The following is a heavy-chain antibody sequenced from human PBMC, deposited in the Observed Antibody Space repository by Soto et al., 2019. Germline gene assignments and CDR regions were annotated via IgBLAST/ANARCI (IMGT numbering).Heavy chain of an antibody. D-gene: IGHD3-10*01. CDR1: GITFSIYG. CDR2: ISYNGCRI. J-gene: IGHJ4*02. CDR3: ANEGPQLYNTYFEN. V-gene: IGHV3-30*18. Sequence: QVKLVESGGGVVQPGTSLRLSCAVSGITFSIYGMHWLRQAPDKGLEMVAVISYNGCRIAYGDSGKGRFTDSRDNSGTTLYLQITSLRAEHPSLYYCANEGPQLYNTYFENWGRGSLVTVSS.